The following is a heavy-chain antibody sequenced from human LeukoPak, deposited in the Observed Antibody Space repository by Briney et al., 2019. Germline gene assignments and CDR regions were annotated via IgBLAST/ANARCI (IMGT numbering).Heavy chain of an antibody. CDR3: ARETRYCSGGSCYSGMDV. Sequence: SQTLSLTCAVSGVSISSDGYSWSWIRQPPGKGLEWIGYIYHSGSTYYTPSLESRVTISVDRSKNQFSLKLSSVTAADTAVYYCARETRYCSGGSCYSGMDVWGQGTTVTVSS. CDR2: IYHSGST. CDR1: GVSISSDGYS. V-gene: IGHV4-30-2*01. J-gene: IGHJ6*02. D-gene: IGHD2-15*01.